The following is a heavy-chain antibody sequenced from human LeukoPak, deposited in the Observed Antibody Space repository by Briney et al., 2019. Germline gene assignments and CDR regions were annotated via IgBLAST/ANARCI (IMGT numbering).Heavy chain of an antibody. CDR2: IKQDGSEK. D-gene: IGHD1-14*01. CDR3: AKAAEPSGPYYYYMDV. J-gene: IGHJ6*03. V-gene: IGHV3-7*03. CDR1: GFTFITYW. Sequence: GGSLRLSCAASGFTFITYWMSWVRQAPGKGLEWVANIKQDGSEKYYVDSVKGRFTISRDNAKNSLYLQMNSLRAEDTALYYCAKAAEPSGPYYYYMDVWGKGTTVTVSS.